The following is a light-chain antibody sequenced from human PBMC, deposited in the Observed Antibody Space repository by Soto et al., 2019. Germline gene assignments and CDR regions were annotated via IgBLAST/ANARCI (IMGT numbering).Light chain of an antibody. V-gene: IGKV3-11*01. CDR1: QDINTY. Sequence: EIVLTQSPATLSLSPGDSATLSCRASQDINTYLAWYQQKPGQAPRLLIYDASNRATGIPARFSGSGSGTDFTLTISSLEPEDFAVYYCQQRSNWPPITFGQGTRLEIK. CDR2: DAS. CDR3: QQRSNWPPIT. J-gene: IGKJ5*01.